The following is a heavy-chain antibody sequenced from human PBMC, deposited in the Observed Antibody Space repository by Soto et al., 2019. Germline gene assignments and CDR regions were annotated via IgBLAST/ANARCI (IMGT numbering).Heavy chain of an antibody. J-gene: IGHJ4*02. Sequence: EVQLVESGGGLVKPGGSLRLACAASGFTFRSTWMNWVRQAPGKGLEWVGRIKSIGDGGTTDYAAPVKGRFTISRDDSKDTLYLQMSSLKAEGTAVYFCSTDPPKLLGPFDYWGQGTLVTVS. CDR1: GFTFRSTW. CDR3: STDPPKLLGPFDY. V-gene: IGHV3-15*07. CDR2: IKSIGDGGTT.